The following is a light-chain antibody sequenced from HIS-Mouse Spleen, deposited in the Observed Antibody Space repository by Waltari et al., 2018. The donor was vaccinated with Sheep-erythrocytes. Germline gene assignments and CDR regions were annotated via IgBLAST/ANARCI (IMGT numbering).Light chain of an antibody. CDR2: EDS. CDR1: ALPHTY. J-gene: IGLJ1*01. V-gene: IGLV3-10*01. Sequence: SYELTQPPSVSVSPGQTARITCAGDALPHTYAYWYQQKSGQAPVLVIYEDSKRPSGIPERFSGSSSGTMATLTISGAQVEDEADYYCYSTDSSGNHYVFGTGTKVTVL. CDR3: YSTDSSGNHYV.